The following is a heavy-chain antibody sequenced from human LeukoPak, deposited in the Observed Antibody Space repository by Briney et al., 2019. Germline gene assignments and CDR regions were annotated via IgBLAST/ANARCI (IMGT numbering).Heavy chain of an antibody. V-gene: IGHV3-53*01. D-gene: IGHD3-3*01. J-gene: IGHJ6*03. Sequence: LSGGSLRLSCAASGFTVSSNYMSWVRQAPGKGLEWVSVIYSGGSTYYADSVKGRFTISRDNSKNTLYLQMNSLRAEDTAVYYCARESYDFWNMDVWGKGTTVTVSS. CDR1: GFTVSSNY. CDR3: ARESYDFWNMDV. CDR2: IYSGGST.